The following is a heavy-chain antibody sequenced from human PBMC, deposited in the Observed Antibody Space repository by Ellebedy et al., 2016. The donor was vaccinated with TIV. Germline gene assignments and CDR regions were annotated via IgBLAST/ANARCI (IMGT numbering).Heavy chain of an antibody. Sequence: MPSETLSLTCTVSGGSITSGSYYWAWIRQPPGKGLEWVGNVYFIGSTNYNPSLKSRVTISVDTSKNQFSLKLTSVPAADTAVYYCVRHPTLGTLDYWGQGAQVTVSS. J-gene: IGHJ4*02. CDR3: VRHPTLGTLDY. CDR2: VYFIGST. D-gene: IGHD3-16*01. V-gene: IGHV4-39*01. CDR1: GGSITSGSYY.